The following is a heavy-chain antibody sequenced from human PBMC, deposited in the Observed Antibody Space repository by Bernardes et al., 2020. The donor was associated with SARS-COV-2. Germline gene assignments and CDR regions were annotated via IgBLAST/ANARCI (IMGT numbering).Heavy chain of an antibody. CDR1: GYTFTGYY. D-gene: IGHD3-3*01. CDR3: ARVYYDFWSGYYTGLGY. CDR2: INPNSGGT. V-gene: IGHV1-2*02. J-gene: IGHJ4*02. Sequence: ASVKVSCKASGYTFTGYYMHWVRQAPGQGLEWIGWINPNSGGTNYAQKFQGRVTMTRDTSISTAYMELSRLRSDDTAVYYCARVYYDFWSGYYTGLGYWGQGTLVTVSS.